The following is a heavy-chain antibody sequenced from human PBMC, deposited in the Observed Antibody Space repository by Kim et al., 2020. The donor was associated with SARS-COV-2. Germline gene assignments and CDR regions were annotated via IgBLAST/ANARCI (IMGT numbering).Heavy chain of an antibody. CDR3: ARGGQNRYCSSTSCYSSYYYYGMDV. D-gene: IGHD2-2*01. Sequence: SETLSLTCAVYGGSFSGYYWSWIRQPPGKGLEWIGEINHSGSTNYNPSLKSRVTISVDTSKNQFSLKLSSVTAADTAVYYCARGGQNRYCSSTSCYSSYYYYGMDVWGQGTTVTVSS. CDR1: GGSFSGYY. J-gene: IGHJ6*02. V-gene: IGHV4-34*01. CDR2: INHSGST.